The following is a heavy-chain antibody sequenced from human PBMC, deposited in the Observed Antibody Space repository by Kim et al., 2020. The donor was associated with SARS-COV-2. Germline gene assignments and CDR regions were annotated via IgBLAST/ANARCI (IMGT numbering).Heavy chain of an antibody. CDR1: GFTFSTSP. CDR3: AKGVINSGFDY. Sequence: GGSLRLSCVAYGFTFSTSPMGWVRQAPGKGLEWVSRISWDGTRTYYADSVKGRVTMSSDKSKNMLYLHMNSLRVEDTAVYYCAKGVINSGFDYWGQGTQVTVSS. V-gene: IGHV3-23*01. J-gene: IGHJ4*02. D-gene: IGHD1-26*01. CDR2: ISWDGTRT.